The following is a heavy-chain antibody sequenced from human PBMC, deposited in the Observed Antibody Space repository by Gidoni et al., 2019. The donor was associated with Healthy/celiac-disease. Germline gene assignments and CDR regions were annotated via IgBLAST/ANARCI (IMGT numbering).Heavy chain of an antibody. CDR1: GGSFSGYY. J-gene: IGHJ6*02. CDR2: INHRGST. Sequence: QVQLQQWGAGLLKPSETLSLTCAVYGGSFSGYYWSWRRQPPGKGREWIGEINHRGSTNYNPSLKSRVTISEDTSKNQFSLKLSSVTAADTAVYYCARGGGDRESRLQARDGMDVWGQGTTVTVSS. D-gene: IGHD4-4*01. CDR3: ARGGGDRESRLQARDGMDV. V-gene: IGHV4-34*01.